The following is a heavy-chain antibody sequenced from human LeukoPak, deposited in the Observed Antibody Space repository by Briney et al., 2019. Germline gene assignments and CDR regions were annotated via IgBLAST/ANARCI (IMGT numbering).Heavy chain of an antibody. J-gene: IGHJ4*02. D-gene: IGHD4-17*01. Sequence: GASVTVSCKASGYTFTGYYMHWVQQAPGQGLEWMGRINPNSGGTNYAQKFQGRVTMTRDTSISTAYMELSRLRSDDTAVYYCARSTVTTFFEDYWGQGTLVTVSS. CDR2: INPNSGGT. CDR3: ARSTVTTFFEDY. V-gene: IGHV1-2*06. CDR1: GYTFTGYY.